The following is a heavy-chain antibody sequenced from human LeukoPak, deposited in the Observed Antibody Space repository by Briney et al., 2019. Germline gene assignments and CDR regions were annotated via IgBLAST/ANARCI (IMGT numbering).Heavy chain of an antibody. J-gene: IGHJ5*02. Sequence: GGALRLSCAVSGFTLSDYLISWVRQAPGKGREGVANIKQDGSVKYYVDSVKGRFTISRDNAKNSLYLQMNSLRVEDTAIYYCARVGEYCSGVSCSSGWFDPWGQGTLVTVSS. D-gene: IGHD2-15*01. CDR3: ARVGEYCSGVSCSSGWFDP. CDR1: GFTLSDYL. V-gene: IGHV3-7*03. CDR2: IKQDGSVK.